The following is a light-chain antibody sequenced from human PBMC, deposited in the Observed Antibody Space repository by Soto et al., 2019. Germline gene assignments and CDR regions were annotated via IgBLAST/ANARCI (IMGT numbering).Light chain of an antibody. J-gene: IGLJ1*01. Sequence: QSALTQPASVPGPPGKSITISCPGTSSDVGGYNSVSWYQQHPGKAPKLMIYEVSNRPSGVSNRFSGSKSGNTASLTISGLQAEDEADYYCSSYTTSSTLLYVFGTGTKVTVL. V-gene: IGLV2-14*01. CDR3: SSYTTSSTLLYV. CDR1: SSDVGGYNS. CDR2: EVS.